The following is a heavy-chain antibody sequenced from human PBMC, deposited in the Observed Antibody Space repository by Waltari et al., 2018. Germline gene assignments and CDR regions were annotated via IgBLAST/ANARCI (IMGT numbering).Heavy chain of an antibody. CDR2: IYTSGST. D-gene: IGHD5-18*01. J-gene: IGHJ4*02. CDR3: ARDRSRGYSYGHFDY. V-gene: IGHV4-4*07. CDR1: GGSISSYY. Sequence: QVQLQESGPGLVKPSEPLSLTCTVSGGSISSYYWSWIRQPAGKGLEWIGRIYTSGSTNYNPSLKSRVSMSVDTSKNQFSLKLSSVTAADTAVYYCARDRSRGYSYGHFDYWGQGTLVTVSS.